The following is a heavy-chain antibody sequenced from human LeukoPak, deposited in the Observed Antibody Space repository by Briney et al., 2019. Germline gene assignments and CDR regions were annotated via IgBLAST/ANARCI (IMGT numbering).Heavy chain of an antibody. CDR3: ARAAYSSSSAAASY. CDR1: GFTFSSYS. Sequence: PGGSLRLSCAASGFTFSSYSMNWVRQAPGKGLEWVSYISSSSSTIYYADSVKGRFTISRDNAKNSLYLQMNSLRAEDTAVYYCARAAYSSSSAAASYWGQGTLVTVSS. V-gene: IGHV3-48*04. CDR2: ISSSSSTI. D-gene: IGHD6-6*01. J-gene: IGHJ4*02.